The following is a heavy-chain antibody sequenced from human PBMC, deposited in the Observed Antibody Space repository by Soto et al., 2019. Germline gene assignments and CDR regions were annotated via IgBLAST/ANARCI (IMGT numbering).Heavy chain of an antibody. CDR2: IRGFSPYT. J-gene: IGHJ6*02. Sequence: GGCLRLSCVASGFTFRTYTMNWVRQAPGKGLEWVSGIRGFSPYTFYAESVKGRFTISRDNAKNSLYLQMNSLGVEDTAVYYCARDRGYDAHDYYYNAMDVWGQGTTVTV. D-gene: IGHD2-15*01. V-gene: IGHV3-21*01. CDR3: ARDRGYDAHDYYYNAMDV. CDR1: GFTFRTYT.